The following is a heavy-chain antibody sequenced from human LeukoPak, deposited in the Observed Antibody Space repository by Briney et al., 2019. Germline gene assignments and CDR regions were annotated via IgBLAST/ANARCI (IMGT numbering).Heavy chain of an antibody. Sequence: PGGSLRLSCTASGLTFGDYGMAWVRQAPGKGLERVGFIRSKAYGGATENAAPVKGRFSISRDDSKNIAYLQMNSLKTEDTAVYYCARVLEFPGYYYFYMDVWGNGTTVTVSS. V-gene: IGHV3-49*04. CDR1: GLTFGDYG. CDR3: ARVLEFPGYYYFYMDV. D-gene: IGHD1-1*01. CDR2: IRSKAYGGAT. J-gene: IGHJ6*03.